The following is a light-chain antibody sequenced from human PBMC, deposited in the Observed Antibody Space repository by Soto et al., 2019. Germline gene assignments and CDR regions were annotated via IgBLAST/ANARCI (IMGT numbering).Light chain of an antibody. CDR3: QQSYSLPRT. Sequence: DIQMAQSPSSLAASVGDRVTITCRASQTIGNYLNWYQQRPGKAPKVLMYAASKLQSGVPSRFSGRGSGTDFILTIHSLQPEDFVTYLCQQSYSLPRTFGQGTRLEIK. CDR1: QTIGNY. V-gene: IGKV1-39*01. J-gene: IGKJ5*01. CDR2: AAS.